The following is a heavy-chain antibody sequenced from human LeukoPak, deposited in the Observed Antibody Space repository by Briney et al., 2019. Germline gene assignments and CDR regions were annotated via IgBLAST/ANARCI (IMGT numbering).Heavy chain of an antibody. J-gene: IGHJ4*02. CDR2: IIPIFGTA. V-gene: IGHV1-69*13. CDR1: GGTFSSYA. CDR3: ARVFSGTYLNYHHFDY. Sequence: APVKVSCKASGGTFSSYAISWVRQAPGQGLEWMGGIIPIFGTANYAQKFQGRVTITADESTSTAYMELSSLRAEDTAVYYCARVFSGTYLNYHHFDYWGQGTLVTVSS. D-gene: IGHD1-26*01.